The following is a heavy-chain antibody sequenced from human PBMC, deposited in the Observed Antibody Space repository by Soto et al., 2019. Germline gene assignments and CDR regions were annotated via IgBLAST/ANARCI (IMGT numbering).Heavy chain of an antibody. CDR1: GGSFGSSAYY. CDR3: SRRAPEGFDP. J-gene: IGHJ5*02. Sequence: SETLSLTGTVSGGSFGSSAYYWGWIRRAPGKGLEWIGSINSSGSTFSNPSLKSRVTLSVDTSKNQFSLKLTSVTAADTALYYCSRRAPEGFDPWGQGTLVTVS. V-gene: IGHV4-39*01. CDR2: INSSGST.